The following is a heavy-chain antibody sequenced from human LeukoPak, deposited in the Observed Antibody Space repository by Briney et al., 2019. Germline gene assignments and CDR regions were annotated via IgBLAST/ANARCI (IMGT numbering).Heavy chain of an antibody. V-gene: IGHV3-7*03. CDR1: GLTFSSSW. Sequence: GSLRLSCAVSGLTFSSSWMDWVRQAPGKGLEWVASINPDGNKKYSADSVKGRFTISRDNAENSLYLQMNSLRAEDTAFYYCAKDRGSGLYYYIMDVWGQGTTVTVSS. J-gene: IGHJ6*02. D-gene: IGHD6-19*01. CDR3: AKDRGSGLYYYIMDV. CDR2: INPDGNKK.